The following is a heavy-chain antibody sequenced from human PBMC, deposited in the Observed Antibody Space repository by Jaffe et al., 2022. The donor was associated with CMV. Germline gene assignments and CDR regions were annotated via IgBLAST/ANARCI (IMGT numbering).Heavy chain of an antibody. CDR1: GGSISSYY. V-gene: IGHV4-59*08. J-gene: IGHJ3*02. CDR3: ARLRDRRDPRDGYNYGAFDI. Sequence: QVQLQESGPGLVKPSETLSLTCTVSGGSISSYYWSWIRQPPGKGLEWIGYIYYSGSTNYNPSLKSRVTISVDTSKNQFSLKLSSVTAADTAVYYCARLRDRRDPRDGYNYGAFDIWGQGTMVTVSS. CDR2: IYYSGST. D-gene: IGHD5-12*01.